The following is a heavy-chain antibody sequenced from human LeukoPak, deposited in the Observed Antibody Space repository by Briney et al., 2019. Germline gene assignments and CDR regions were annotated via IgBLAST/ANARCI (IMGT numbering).Heavy chain of an antibody. CDR1: GGTFSSYA. J-gene: IGHJ6*02. CDR2: IIPIFGTA. Sequence: ASVKVSCKASGGTFSSYAISWVRQAPGQGLEWMGGIIPIFGTANYAQKFQGRVTITADESTSTAYMELSSLRSEDTAVYYCASVTPDRADIVVVPAAIQDRHYYYGMDVWGQGTTVTVSS. CDR3: ASVTPDRADIVVVPAAIQDRHYYYGMDV. V-gene: IGHV1-69*13. D-gene: IGHD2-2*01.